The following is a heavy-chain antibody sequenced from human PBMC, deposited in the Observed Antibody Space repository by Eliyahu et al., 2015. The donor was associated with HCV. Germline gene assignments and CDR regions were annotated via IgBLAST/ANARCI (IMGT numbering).Heavy chain of an antibody. Sequence: EVQLLESGGGLVQPGGSLRLSCAASGFSFMHYAITWVRQAPGKGLEWVSTISGSGGGTSYADSVKGRFTISRDNSNNTVYLQMKSLRAEDTAIYYCAKDQRGGPTFIVGHISDGFDVWGQGTMVSVSS. CDR1: GFSFMHYA. J-gene: IGHJ3*01. V-gene: IGHV3-23*01. CDR3: AKDQRGGPTFIVGHISDGFDV. CDR2: ISGSGGGT. D-gene: IGHD1-26*01.